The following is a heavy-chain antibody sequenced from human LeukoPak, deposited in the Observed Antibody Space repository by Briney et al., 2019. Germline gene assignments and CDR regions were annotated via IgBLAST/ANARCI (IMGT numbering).Heavy chain of an antibody. Sequence: PGGSLRLSCATSGFTFSSYWMSWVRQAPGKGLEWVANIKQDGSEKYYVDSVKGRFTISRDNAKNSLYLQMNSLRAEDTAVYYCARDWVVSSGGHFDYWGRGTLVTVSS. CDR2: IKQDGSEK. CDR3: ARDWVVSSGGHFDY. V-gene: IGHV3-7*01. J-gene: IGHJ4*02. D-gene: IGHD2-15*01. CDR1: GFTFSSYW.